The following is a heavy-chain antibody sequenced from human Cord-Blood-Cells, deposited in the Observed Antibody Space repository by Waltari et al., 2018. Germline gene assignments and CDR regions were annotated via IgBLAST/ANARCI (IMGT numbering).Heavy chain of an antibody. Sequence: QITLKESGPTLVKPTQTLTLTCTFSGFSLSTSGVGVGWIRQPPGKALEWLALLYWDDDKPYSPSLKSRLTITKDTSKNQVVLTMTNMDPVDTATYYCAHYYYDSSGYYEGAFDIWGQGTMVTVSS. CDR3: AHYYYDSSGYYEGAFDI. CDR1: GFSLSTSGVG. D-gene: IGHD3-22*01. J-gene: IGHJ3*02. V-gene: IGHV2-5*02. CDR2: LYWDDDK.